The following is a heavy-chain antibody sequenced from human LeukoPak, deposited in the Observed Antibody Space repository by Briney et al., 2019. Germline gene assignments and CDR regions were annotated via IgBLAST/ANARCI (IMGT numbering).Heavy chain of an antibody. D-gene: IGHD5-12*01. CDR1: GGSINSYY. CDR3: AGTQYSGYEVNWFDP. CDR2: IYYSGST. J-gene: IGHJ5*02. Sequence: PSETLSLTCTVSGGSINSYYWSWIRQPPGKGLEWIGYIYYSGSTNYNPSLKSRVTISVDTSKNQFSLKLSSVTAADTAVYYCAGTQYSGYEVNWFDPWGQGTLVTVSS. V-gene: IGHV4-59*08.